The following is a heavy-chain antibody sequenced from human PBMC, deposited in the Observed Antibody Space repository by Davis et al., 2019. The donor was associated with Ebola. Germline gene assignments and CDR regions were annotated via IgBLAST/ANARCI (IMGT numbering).Heavy chain of an antibody. CDR3: VSSATTYYYYGMDV. D-gene: IGHD3-22*01. CDR2: IYSGGST. Sequence: LSLTCAASGFTVSSNYMSWVRQAPGKGLEWVSVIYSGGSTYYADSVKGRFTISRDNAKNSLYLQMNSLRAEDTAVYYCVSSATTYYYYGMDVWGQGTTVTVSS. V-gene: IGHV3-53*01. J-gene: IGHJ6*02. CDR1: GFTVSSNY.